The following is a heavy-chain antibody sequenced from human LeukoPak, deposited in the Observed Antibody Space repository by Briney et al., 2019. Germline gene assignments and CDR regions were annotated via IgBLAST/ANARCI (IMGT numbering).Heavy chain of an antibody. CDR2: IYSRGST. J-gene: IGHJ4*02. V-gene: IGHV3-53*01. Sequence: GGSLRLSCAASGFTVSSNYMAWVRQAPGKGLEWVSVIYSRGSTYYADSVKGRFTISRDNSKNTLYLQMNSLRAEDTAVYYCARGDYDFWSGYFRGIDYWGQGTLVTVSS. D-gene: IGHD3-3*01. CDR3: ARGDYDFWSGYFRGIDY. CDR1: GFTVSSNY.